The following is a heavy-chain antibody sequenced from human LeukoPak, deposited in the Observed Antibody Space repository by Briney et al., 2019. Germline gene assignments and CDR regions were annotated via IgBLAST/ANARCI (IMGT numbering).Heavy chain of an antibody. CDR3: ARRPRVAAGTGLFGY. V-gene: IGHV4-39*01. Sequence: SETLSLTCTVSGGSISSSSYYWGWIRQPPGKGLEWIGSIYYSGSTYYNPSPKSRVTISVDTSKNQFSLKLSSVTAADTAVYYCARRPRVAAGTGLFGYWGQGTLVTVSS. CDR1: GGSISSSSYY. CDR2: IYYSGST. D-gene: IGHD6-13*01. J-gene: IGHJ4*02.